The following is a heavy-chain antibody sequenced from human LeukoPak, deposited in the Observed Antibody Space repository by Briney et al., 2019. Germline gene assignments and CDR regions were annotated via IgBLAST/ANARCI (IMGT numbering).Heavy chain of an antibody. J-gene: IGHJ4*02. CDR2: IKQDGSEK. V-gene: IGHV3-7*01. CDR1: GFTFSSYW. CDR3: ARDPRLRYFDPVLYYFDY. D-gene: IGHD3-9*01. Sequence: GGSLRLSCAASGFTFSSYWMSWVRQAPGKGLEWVANIKQDGSEKYYVDSVKGRFTISRDHAKNSLYLQMNSLRAEDTAVYYCARDPRLRYFDPVLYYFDYWGQGTLVSISS.